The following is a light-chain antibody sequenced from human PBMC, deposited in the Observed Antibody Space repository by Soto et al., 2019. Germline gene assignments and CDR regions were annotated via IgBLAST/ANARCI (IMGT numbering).Light chain of an antibody. CDR1: QSVSSDY. CDR3: QQYGSAPRT. Sequence: EIVLTQSPGTLSLSPGERATLSCRASQSVSSDYLAWYRQKPGQAPGLLIYGASSRATGIPDRFSGSGSGTDFTLTISRLEPEDFAVYYCQQYGSAPRTFGQGTKVEIK. CDR2: GAS. V-gene: IGKV3-20*01. J-gene: IGKJ1*01.